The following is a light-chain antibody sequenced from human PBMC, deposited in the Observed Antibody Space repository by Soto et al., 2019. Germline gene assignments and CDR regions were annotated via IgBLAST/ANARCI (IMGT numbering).Light chain of an antibody. CDR1: QTINNN. V-gene: IGKV3-20*01. CDR2: GAS. J-gene: IGKJ5*01. CDR3: QQYGNSPIT. Sequence: VMTQAPATLSVSPGERATLSCRASQTINNNVAWYQLKDGQVPRLVIYGASTRATGIPDRFSGSGSGTDFTLTISRLEPEDFAVYYCQQYGNSPITFGQGTRLEIK.